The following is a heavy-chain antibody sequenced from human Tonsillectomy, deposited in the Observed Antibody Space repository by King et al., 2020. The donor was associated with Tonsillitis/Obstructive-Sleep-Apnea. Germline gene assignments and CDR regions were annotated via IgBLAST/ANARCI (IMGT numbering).Heavy chain of an antibody. CDR2: ISYDGSDK. CDR3: ATLPLRDGNYFDY. CDR1: GFTFSSYN. Sequence: VQLVESGGGVVQPGRSLRLSCAASGFTFSSYNMHWVRQAPGKGLECVAVISYDGSDKYYADSVKGRFTISRDNSKKTLYLQMNSLRAEDTAVFFCATLPLRDGNYFDYWGQGTLVTVSS. J-gene: IGHJ4*02. D-gene: IGHD1-26*01. V-gene: IGHV3-30*01.